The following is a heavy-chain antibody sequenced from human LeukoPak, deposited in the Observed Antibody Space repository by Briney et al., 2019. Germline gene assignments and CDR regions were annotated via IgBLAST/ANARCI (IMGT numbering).Heavy chain of an antibody. D-gene: IGHD2-2*01. CDR2: ISSSGRTI. CDR1: GFTFSDYY. Sequence: KPGGSLRLSCAGSGFTFSDYYMSRIRQAPGKGLEWVSYISSSGRTIYYADSVKGRFTISRDNAKNSLYLQMNSLRAEDTAVYYCARADCSSSSCYELDYWGQGTLVTVSS. J-gene: IGHJ4*02. CDR3: ARADCSSSSCYELDY. V-gene: IGHV3-11*04.